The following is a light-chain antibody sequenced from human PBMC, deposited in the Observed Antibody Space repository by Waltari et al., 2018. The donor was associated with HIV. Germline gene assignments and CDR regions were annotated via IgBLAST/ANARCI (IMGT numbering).Light chain of an antibody. V-gene: IGLV2-14*03. Sequence: QSALTQPASVSGSPGQSITISCTGTSSDVGGYNYVSWYQQHPGKAPKLMIYDVINRPSGVSNRFSGSQSGNTASLTISGLQAEDEADYYCSSYTSSSTLDVVFGGGTKLTVL. J-gene: IGLJ2*01. CDR1: SSDVGGYNY. CDR3: SSYTSSSTLDVV. CDR2: DVI.